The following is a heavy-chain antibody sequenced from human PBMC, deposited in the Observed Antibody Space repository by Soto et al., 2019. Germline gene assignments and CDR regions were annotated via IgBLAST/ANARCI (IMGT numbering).Heavy chain of an antibody. V-gene: IGHV4-59*12. CDR1: GDSISSYY. Sequence: QVQLQESGPGLVKPSETLSLTCTVSGDSISSYYWSWIRQPPGKGLEYIGYIYYSGSTNYNPSLRRRVTXXVXTXXNEFPRKLSSVTAADRAVYYCARVRMNYYYYGMAVWGQGTTVTVSS. D-gene: IGHD2-15*01. J-gene: IGHJ6*02. CDR2: IYYSGST. CDR3: ARVRMNYYYYGMAV.